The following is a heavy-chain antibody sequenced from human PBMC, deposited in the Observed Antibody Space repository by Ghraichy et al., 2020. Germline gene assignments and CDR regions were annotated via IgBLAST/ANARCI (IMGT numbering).Heavy chain of an antibody. D-gene: IGHD3-3*01. J-gene: IGHJ5*02. Sequence: ASVKVSCKASGYTFTSYGISWVRQAPGQGLEWMGWISAYNGNTNYAQKLQGRVTMTTDTSTSTAYMELRSLRSDDTAVYYCARWAHSRQALFGVVGVAANWFDPWGQGTLVTVSS. CDR3: ARWAHSRQALFGVVGVAANWFDP. V-gene: IGHV1-18*01. CDR1: GYTFTSYG. CDR2: ISAYNGNT.